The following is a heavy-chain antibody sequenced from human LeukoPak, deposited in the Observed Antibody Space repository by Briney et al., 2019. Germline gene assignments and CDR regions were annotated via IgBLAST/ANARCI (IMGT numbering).Heavy chain of an antibody. D-gene: IGHD3-10*01. CDR3: ARATMVRGTYYMDV. J-gene: IGHJ6*03. CDR1: GGSINSYY. V-gene: IGHV4-59*01. CDR2: IHYSGST. Sequence: SETPSLTCTVSGGSINSYYWSWIRQPPGKGLQWIGCIHYSGSTNYNPSLKSRVTISVDTSKNQFSLKLSSVTAADTAVYYCARATMVRGTYYMDVWGKGTTVTISS.